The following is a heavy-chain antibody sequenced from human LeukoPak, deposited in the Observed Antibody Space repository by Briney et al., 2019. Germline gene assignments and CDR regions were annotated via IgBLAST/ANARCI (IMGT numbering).Heavy chain of an antibody. D-gene: IGHD6-13*01. Sequence: TGGSQRLSCAASAINVTTNYMTWIRQAPGKGLEWVSLIYGDNAAYYAESVRGRFIISRDSLKNTLFLQMNSLRAEDTAVYYCVSSTGQQFIPYDYWGHGTHVTVSS. CDR3: VSSTGQQFIPYDY. CDR2: IYGDNAA. V-gene: IGHV3-66*02. CDR1: AINVTTNY. J-gene: IGHJ4*01.